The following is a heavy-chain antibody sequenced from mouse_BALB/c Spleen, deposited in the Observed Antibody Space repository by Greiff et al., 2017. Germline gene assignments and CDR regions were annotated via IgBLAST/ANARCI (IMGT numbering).Heavy chain of an antibody. Sequence: EVQLQESGPGLVKPSQSLSLTCTVTGYSITSDYAWNWIRQFPGNKLEWMGYISYSGSTSYNPSLKSRISITRDTSKNQFFLQLNSVTTEDTATYYCARLYYGHYYAMDYWGQGTSVTVAA. D-gene: IGHD1-1*01. V-gene: IGHV3-2*02. CDR2: ISYSGST. CDR1: GYSITSDYA. J-gene: IGHJ4*01. CDR3: ARLYYGHYYAMDY.